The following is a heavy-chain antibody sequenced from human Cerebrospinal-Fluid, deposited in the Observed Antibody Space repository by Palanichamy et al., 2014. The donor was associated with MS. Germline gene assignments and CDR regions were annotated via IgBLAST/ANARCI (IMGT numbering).Heavy chain of an antibody. V-gene: IGHV1-46*01. Sequence: QVQLVQSAAEVRKPGASVTVSCKASGYTFSNYFMHWVRQAPGQGLEWIGIINHSGGGTAYAQRFQGKVTMTRDTSRSTAYLELSSQMSEDTAVYYCARAPQYSSLDYWGQGTLVTVSS. D-gene: IGHD5-18*01. CDR2: INHSGGGT. J-gene: IGHJ4*02. CDR3: ARAPQYSSLDY. CDR1: GYTFSNYF.